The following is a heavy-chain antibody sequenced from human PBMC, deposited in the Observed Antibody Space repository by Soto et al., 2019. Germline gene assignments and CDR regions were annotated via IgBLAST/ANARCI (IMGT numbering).Heavy chain of an antibody. Sequence: ASVKVSCKASGYTFSTSGMSWLRQAPGQGLEWMGWISTYNGDTNDAPKFQDRVTMTSDTSTSTVYMELRSLRSDDTAVYYCTSAGAAPDYYSGMDVRG. CDR2: ISTYNGDT. CDR1: GYTFSTSG. J-gene: IGHJ6*01. V-gene: IGHV1-18*01. CDR3: TSAGAAPDYYSGMDV. D-gene: IGHD2-15*01.